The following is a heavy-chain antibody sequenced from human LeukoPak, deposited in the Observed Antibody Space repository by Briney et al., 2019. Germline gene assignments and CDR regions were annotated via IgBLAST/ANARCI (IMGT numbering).Heavy chain of an antibody. CDR2: IYYSGST. D-gene: IGHD2-15*01. V-gene: IGHV4-39*07. Sequence: SETLSLTCTVSGGSISSSSYYWGWIRQPPGKGLEWIGSIYYSGSTYYNPSLKSRVTMSVDTSKNQFSLKLSSVTAADTAVYYCARDDGGFSFDYWGQGTLVTVSS. CDR3: ARDDGGFSFDY. J-gene: IGHJ4*02. CDR1: GGSISSSSYY.